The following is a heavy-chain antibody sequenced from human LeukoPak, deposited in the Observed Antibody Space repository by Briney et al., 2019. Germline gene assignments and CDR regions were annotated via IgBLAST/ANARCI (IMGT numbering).Heavy chain of an antibody. V-gene: IGHV4-34*01. CDR3: ARVGYYCDSSGYLAYNWFDP. CDR2: INHSGST. Sequence: PSETLSLTCAVYGGSFSGYYWSWIRQPPGKGLEWIGEINHSGSTNYNPSLKSRVTISVDTSKNQLSLKLSSVTAADTAVYYCARVGYYCDSSGYLAYNWFDPWGQGTLVTVSS. CDR1: GGSFSGYY. D-gene: IGHD3-22*01. J-gene: IGHJ5*02.